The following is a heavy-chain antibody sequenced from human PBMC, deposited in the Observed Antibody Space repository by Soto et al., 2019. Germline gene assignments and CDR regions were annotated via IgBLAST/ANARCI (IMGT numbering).Heavy chain of an antibody. Sequence: QVQLVQSGAEVKKPGSSVKVSCTASGGGFNSYAFSWVRQAPGQGLEWMGALIPSFGTANYAQKFQGRVTITADESTTTVYMDLSSLTPADTAMYFCARAGDCSGGSCYSFILDYWGQGTQVTVSS. CDR2: LIPSFGTA. J-gene: IGHJ4*02. CDR1: GGGFNSYA. V-gene: IGHV1-69*01. D-gene: IGHD2-15*01. CDR3: ARAGDCSGGSCYSFILDY.